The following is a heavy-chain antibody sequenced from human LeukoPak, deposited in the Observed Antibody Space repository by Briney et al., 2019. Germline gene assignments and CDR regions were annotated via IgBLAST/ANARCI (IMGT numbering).Heavy chain of an antibody. J-gene: IGHJ3*02. V-gene: IGHV3-53*01. CDR1: EFTFSSNH. CDR3: ARAGDGGARLGAFDI. D-gene: IGHD4-23*01. Sequence: GGSLRLSCAASEFTFSSNHMSWVRQAPGKGLEWVSAIYSGGSTYYVGSVKGRFTISRDNSKNTLYLQMNSLRAEDTAVYYCARAGDGGARLGAFDIWGQGTMVTVSS. CDR2: IYSGGST.